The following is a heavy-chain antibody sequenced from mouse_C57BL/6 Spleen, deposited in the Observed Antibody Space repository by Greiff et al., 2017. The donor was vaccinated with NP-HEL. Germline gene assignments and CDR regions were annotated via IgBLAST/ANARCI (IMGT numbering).Heavy chain of an antibody. V-gene: IGHV14-4*01. Sequence: EVQLQQSGAELVRPGASVKLSCTASGFNIKDDYMHWVKQRPEQGLEWIGWIDPENGDTEYASKFQGKATITADTSSNTAYLQLSSLTSEDTAVYYCTTVIYYDYDVGFAYWGQGTLVTVSA. CDR1: GFNIKDDY. CDR3: TTVIYYDYDVGFAY. D-gene: IGHD2-4*01. J-gene: IGHJ3*01. CDR2: IDPENGDT.